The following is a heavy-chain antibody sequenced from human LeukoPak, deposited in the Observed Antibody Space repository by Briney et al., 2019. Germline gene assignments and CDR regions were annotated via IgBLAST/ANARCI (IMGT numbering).Heavy chain of an antibody. CDR2: ISSSGSTI. Sequence: GGSLRLSCAASGFTFSDYYMSWIRQAPGKGLEWVSYISSSGSTIYYAHSVKGRFTISRDNAKNSLYLQMNSLRAEDTAVYYCARDGDGYNSLVSGPDYWGQGTLVTVSS. D-gene: IGHD5-24*01. CDR1: GFTFSDYY. J-gene: IGHJ4*02. CDR3: ARDGDGYNSLVSGPDY. V-gene: IGHV3-11*04.